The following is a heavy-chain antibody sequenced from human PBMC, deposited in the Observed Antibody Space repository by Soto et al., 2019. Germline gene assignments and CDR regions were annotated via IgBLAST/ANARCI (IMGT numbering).Heavy chain of an antibody. CDR2: IYYSGST. CDR1: GGSISSSSYY. CDR3: ARHIDYDIPYPPDY. Sequence: SSETLSLTCTVSGGSISSSSYYWGWIRQPPGKGLEWIGSIYYSGSTYYNPSLKSRVTISVDTSKNQFSLKLSSVTAADTAVYYCARHIDYDIPYPPDYWGQGTLVTVSS. D-gene: IGHD3-9*01. J-gene: IGHJ4*02. V-gene: IGHV4-39*01.